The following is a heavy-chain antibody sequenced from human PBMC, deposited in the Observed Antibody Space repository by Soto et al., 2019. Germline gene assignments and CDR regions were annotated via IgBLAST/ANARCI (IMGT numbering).Heavy chain of an antibody. Sequence: QVQLVQSGAEVKKPGSSVKVSCKASGGTFSSYAISWVRQAPGQGLEWMGGIIPIFGTANYAQKFQGRVTITADESTSTAYMELIRLRSEDTAVYYCARASRLVVVAALLPWYFDLWGRGTLVTVSS. J-gene: IGHJ2*01. V-gene: IGHV1-69*01. CDR3: ARASRLVVVAALLPWYFDL. CDR2: IIPIFGTA. CDR1: GGTFSSYA. D-gene: IGHD2-15*01.